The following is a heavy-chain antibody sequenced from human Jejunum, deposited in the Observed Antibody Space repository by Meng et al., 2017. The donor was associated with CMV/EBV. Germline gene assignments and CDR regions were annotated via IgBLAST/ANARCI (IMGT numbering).Heavy chain of an antibody. V-gene: IGHV3-48*03. D-gene: IGHD1-1*01. CDR3: ARARATARGMNWFDP. CDR2: IGSESNTI. Sequence: FTFSSYEMNWVRQAPGKGLEWVSYIGSESNTIIYADSVKGRFTISRDNAKNSLYLQMNSLRDEDTAVYYCARARATARGMNWFDPWGQGTLVTVSS. CDR1: FTFSSYE. J-gene: IGHJ5*02.